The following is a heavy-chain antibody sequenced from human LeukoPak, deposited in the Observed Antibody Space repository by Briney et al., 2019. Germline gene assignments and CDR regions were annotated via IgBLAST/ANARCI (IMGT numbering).Heavy chain of an antibody. CDR1: GFTSSSHT. Sequence: GGSLRLSCAASGFTSSSHTINWVRQAPGKGLEWVGRIKSKTDGGTTDYAAPVKGRFTISRDDSKNTLYLQMNSLKTEDTAVYYCTREYYYDSSGPIDYWGQGTLVTVSS. CDR2: IKSKTDGGTT. V-gene: IGHV3-15*01. D-gene: IGHD3-22*01. CDR3: TREYYYDSSGPIDY. J-gene: IGHJ4*02.